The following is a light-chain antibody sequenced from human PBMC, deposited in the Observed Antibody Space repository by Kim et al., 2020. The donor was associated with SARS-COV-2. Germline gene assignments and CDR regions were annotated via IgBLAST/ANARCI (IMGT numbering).Light chain of an antibody. Sequence: GHRITISCSGSSSDIGSNTVNWYQQFPGTTPKLLIYSNTQRPSGVPDRFTGSKSGTSASLAITELQSEDEADYYCASWDDSLGGWVFGGGTQLTVL. J-gene: IGLJ3*02. CDR2: SNT. CDR3: ASWDDSLGGWV. V-gene: IGLV1-44*01. CDR1: SSDIGSNT.